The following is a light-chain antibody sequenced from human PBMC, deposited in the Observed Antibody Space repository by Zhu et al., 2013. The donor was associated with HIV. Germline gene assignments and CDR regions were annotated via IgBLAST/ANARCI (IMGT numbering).Light chain of an antibody. CDR1: NIGSKS. CDR3: QLWDSRSDHCV. V-gene: IGLV3-21*03. CDR2: DDT. J-gene: IGLJ1*01. Sequence: SYVLTQPPSVSVAPGKTARITCGGNNIGSKSVHWYQQKPGQAPVLVVYDDTDRPSGIPERFSGSNSGNTATLTITRVEAGDEAAYYCQLWDSRSDHCVFGSGTTVTVL.